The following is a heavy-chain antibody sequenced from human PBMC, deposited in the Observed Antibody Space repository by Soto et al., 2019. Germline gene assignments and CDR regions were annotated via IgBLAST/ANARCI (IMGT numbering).Heavy chain of an antibody. CDR2: VSSSDKYI. V-gene: IGHV3-21*01. J-gene: IGHJ4*02. Sequence: GGSLRLSCVASGFTFSNFGLNWVRQAPGKGLEWVSSVSSSDKYIYYADSVKGRFTISRDNAKNSLSLQMNSLRADDTAVYYCARVFCRGDCYSPLDYWGQGTLVTVSS. D-gene: IGHD2-21*02. CDR3: ARVFCRGDCYSPLDY. CDR1: GFTFSNFG.